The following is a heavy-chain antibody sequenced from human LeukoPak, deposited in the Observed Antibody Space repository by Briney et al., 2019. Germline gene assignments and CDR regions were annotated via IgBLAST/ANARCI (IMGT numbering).Heavy chain of an antibody. D-gene: IGHD6-13*01. Sequence: SETLSLTCAVSGGSISSGGYSWSWIRQPPGKGLEWIGYIYHSGSTCYNPSLKSRVTISVDRSKNQFSLKLSSVTAADTAVYYCARDIGIAAAGPFDPWGQGTLVTVSS. CDR3: ARDIGIAAAGPFDP. J-gene: IGHJ5*02. CDR2: IYHSGST. CDR1: GGSISSGGYS. V-gene: IGHV4-30-2*01.